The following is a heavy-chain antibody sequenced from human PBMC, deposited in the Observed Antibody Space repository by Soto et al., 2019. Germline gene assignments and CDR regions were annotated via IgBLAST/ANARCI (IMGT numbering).Heavy chain of an antibody. CDR2: FDGEEGQT. J-gene: IGHJ4*02. CDR3: GIRAATGYIHY. Sequence: ASVKVSCKSSGSSFSEMSIHWVRQTPEKGLKWMGSFDGEEGQTMYAQKVQGGVTMTEEASADTAYMELSRLRTEDTAVYFCGIRAATGYIHYRGQEPRVTV. V-gene: IGHV1-24*01. CDR1: GSSFSEMS. D-gene: IGHD5-12*01.